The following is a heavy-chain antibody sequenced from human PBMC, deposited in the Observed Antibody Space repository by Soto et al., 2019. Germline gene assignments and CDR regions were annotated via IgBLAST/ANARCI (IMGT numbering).Heavy chain of an antibody. CDR3: GRGRSGQIVVFY. Sequence: ASVKVSCKASGYTFTDHYIHWVRQAPEQGPEWMGEIGPESGATRNAKKFQGRVTMTRETSITTVYMELKNLSPDDTAVYYCGRGRSGQIVVFYWGQGTPVTVSS. V-gene: IGHV1-2*02. CDR2: IGPESGAT. D-gene: IGHD1-26*01. CDR1: GYTFTDHY. J-gene: IGHJ4*02.